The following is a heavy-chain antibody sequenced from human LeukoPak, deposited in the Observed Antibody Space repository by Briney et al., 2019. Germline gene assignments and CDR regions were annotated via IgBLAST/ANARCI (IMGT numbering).Heavy chain of an antibody. J-gene: IGHJ4*02. V-gene: IGHV3-48*01. CDR3: ARGGYCSGGSCYYFDY. CDR1: GFXFSSCS. CDR2: ISNSGNSI. Sequence: GGSLRLSCAASGFXFSSCSINWVRQPPGKGLEWVSYISNSGNSIYYADSVKGRFTISRDNSKNTLYLQMNSLRAEDTAVYYCARGGYCSGGSCYYFDYWGQGTLVTVSS. D-gene: IGHD2-15*01.